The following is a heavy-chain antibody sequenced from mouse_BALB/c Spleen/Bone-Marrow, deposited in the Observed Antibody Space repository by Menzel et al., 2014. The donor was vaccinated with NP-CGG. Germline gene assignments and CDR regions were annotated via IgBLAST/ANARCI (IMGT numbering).Heavy chain of an antibody. V-gene: IGHV3-2*02. CDR2: ITSSGRT. D-gene: IGHD1-3*01. Sequence: EVQLQQSGPGLVKPSQSLSLTCTVTGYPITSGFACNWIRQFPGNNLEWMGYITSSGRTSYHPSLKGRISISRDTSKNQFFLQLNSVTTEDTATYYCARSGNFFDYWGQGTTLTVSS. J-gene: IGHJ2*01. CDR3: ARSGNFFDY. CDR1: GYPITSGFA.